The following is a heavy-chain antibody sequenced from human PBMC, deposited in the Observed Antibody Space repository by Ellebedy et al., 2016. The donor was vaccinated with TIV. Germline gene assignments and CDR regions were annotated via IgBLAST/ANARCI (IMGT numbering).Heavy chain of an antibody. D-gene: IGHD3-10*01. CDR3: ARGRTSRGWLDN. CDR1: GGSIASYH. V-gene: IGHV4-59*08. J-gene: IGHJ4*02. Sequence: MPSETLSLTCTVSGGSIASYHWAWIRQSPGKGLEWIGQIYYSGSADYNPSLTGRVTISLGTSKNQFSLKLTSVTAADTAFYYCARGRTSRGWLDNWGRGTLVTVSS. CDR2: IYYSGSA.